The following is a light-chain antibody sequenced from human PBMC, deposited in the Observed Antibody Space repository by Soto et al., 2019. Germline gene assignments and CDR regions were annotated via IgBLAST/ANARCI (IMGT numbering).Light chain of an antibody. CDR2: DVT. CDR1: SSDVGDFNY. J-gene: IGLJ2*01. CDR3: SSYSSSITHVV. Sequence: QSALTQPASVSGSPGRSVTISCTGSSSDVGDFNYVSWYQHLPGRAPKLIIYDVTNRPSGISYRFSASKSGRTASLTISLIHAEDEADNYGSSYSSSITHVVFGGGTKVTVL. V-gene: IGLV2-14*03.